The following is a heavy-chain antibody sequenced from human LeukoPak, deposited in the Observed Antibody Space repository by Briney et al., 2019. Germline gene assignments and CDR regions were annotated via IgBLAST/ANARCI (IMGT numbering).Heavy chain of an antibody. J-gene: IGHJ4*02. CDR2: ISAYNDNT. CDR1: GYTFTSYG. Sequence: GASVKVSCKASGYTFTSYGISWVRQAPGQGLEWMGWISAYNDNTNYAQKLQGRVTMTTDISTSTAYMELRSLRSDDTAVYYCARGEYFEYIGVAGTIDYWGQGTLVTVSS. V-gene: IGHV1-18*01. CDR3: ARGEYFEYIGVAGTIDY. D-gene: IGHD6-19*01.